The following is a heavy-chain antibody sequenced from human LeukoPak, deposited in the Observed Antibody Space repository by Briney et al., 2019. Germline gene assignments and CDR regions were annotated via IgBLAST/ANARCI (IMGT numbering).Heavy chain of an antibody. J-gene: IGHJ4*02. D-gene: IGHD6-19*01. V-gene: IGHV2-70*11. CDR1: GFSLSTSGMC. CDR2: IDWDDDK. Sequence: SGPTLVNPTQTLTLTCTFSGFSLSTSGMCVSWIRQPPGKALEWLARIDWDDDKYYSTSLKTRLTISTDTSKNQVVLTMTNMDPVDTATYYCARNRIAVAGNSFDYWGQGTLVTVSS. CDR3: ARNRIAVAGNSFDY.